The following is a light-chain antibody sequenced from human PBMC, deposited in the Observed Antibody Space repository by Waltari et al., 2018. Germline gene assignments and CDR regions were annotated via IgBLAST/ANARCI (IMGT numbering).Light chain of an antibody. J-gene: IGKJ5*01. CDR2: KAS. Sequence: DIQMTQSPPSLSASVGDRVPITCRASENINTWVAWYQQKPGKAPNLLIYKASSLESGVPSRFSGSGSGTEFTLTISGLQPDDFATYYCQQYNRYSTFGQGTRVEVK. V-gene: IGKV1-5*03. CDR1: ENINTW. CDR3: QQYNRYST.